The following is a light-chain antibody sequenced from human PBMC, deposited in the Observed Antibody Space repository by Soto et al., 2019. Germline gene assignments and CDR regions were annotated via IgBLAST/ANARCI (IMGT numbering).Light chain of an antibody. CDR1: ESVTSS. Sequence: EIVMTQYPATLSVSPGDRATLSCRASESVTSSLAWYQQKPGQPPRLLIYAASTRATDVPARFSGGGSETEFTLTISSLQSEDFAVYFCQQYNIWPLWTFGQGTKV. CDR2: AAS. V-gene: IGKV3-15*01. J-gene: IGKJ1*01. CDR3: QQYNIWPLWT.